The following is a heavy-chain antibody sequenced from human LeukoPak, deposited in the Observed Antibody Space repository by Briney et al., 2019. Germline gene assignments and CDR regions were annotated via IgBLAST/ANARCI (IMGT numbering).Heavy chain of an antibody. J-gene: IGHJ4*02. V-gene: IGHV4-39*01. CDR1: GGSISSSSSY. CDR3: ASPRRIHYDFWSGNAIDY. CDR2: IYYSGST. Sequence: PSETLSLTCTVSGGSISSSSSYWGWIRQPPGKGLEWIGSIYYSGSTYYNPSLKSRVTISVDTSKNQFSLKLSSVTAADTAVYYCASPRRIHYDFWSGNAIDYWGQGTLVTVSS. D-gene: IGHD3-3*01.